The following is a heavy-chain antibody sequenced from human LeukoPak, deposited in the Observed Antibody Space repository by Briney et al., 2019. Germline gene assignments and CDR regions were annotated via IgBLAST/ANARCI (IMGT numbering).Heavy chain of an antibody. Sequence: GSLRLSCAASGFTFSSFAMNWVRQAPGKGLEWIGSIYYSGSTYYNPSLKSRVTISVDTSKNQFSLKLSSVTAADTAVYYCARLLRTSCSLDPWGQGTLVTVSS. CDR1: GFTFSSFA. CDR3: ARLLRTSCSLDP. D-gene: IGHD2-2*01. V-gene: IGHV4-39*01. J-gene: IGHJ5*02. CDR2: IYYSGST.